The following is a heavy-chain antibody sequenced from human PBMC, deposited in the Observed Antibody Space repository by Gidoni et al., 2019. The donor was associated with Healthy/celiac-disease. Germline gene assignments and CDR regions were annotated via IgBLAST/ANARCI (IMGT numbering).Heavy chain of an antibody. D-gene: IGHD2-15*01. J-gene: IGHJ2*01. CDR3: AGKGYCSGGSCYGWYFDL. CDR2: IHHSGST. Sequence: QVQLQESGPGLVKPSETLSLTCTVSGYSISSGYYWGWFRQPPGKGLEWIGSIHHSGSTYYNPSLKSRVTISVDTSKNQFSLKLSSVTAADTAVYYCAGKGYCSGGSCYGWYFDLWGRGTLVTVSS. CDR1: GYSISSGYY. V-gene: IGHV4-38-2*02.